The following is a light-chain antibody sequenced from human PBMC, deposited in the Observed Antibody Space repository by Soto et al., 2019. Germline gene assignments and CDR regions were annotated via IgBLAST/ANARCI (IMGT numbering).Light chain of an antibody. J-gene: IGLJ6*01. CDR3: SSYVAGSNV. V-gene: IGLV2-8*01. CDR1: SSDVGKYYY. Sequence: QSVLTHPPSASASPLQSVTISSPGTSSDVGKYYYVSWFQHHPGKAPKLITYEVSKRPPAVPDRFSGSKSGSTASLTVSGLQTEYEADYYWSSYVAGSNVFGSG. CDR2: EVS.